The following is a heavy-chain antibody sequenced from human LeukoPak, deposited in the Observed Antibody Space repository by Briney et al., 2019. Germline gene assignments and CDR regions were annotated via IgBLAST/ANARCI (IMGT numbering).Heavy chain of an antibody. CDR2: IRSKAYGGTT. CDR3: ARGRGIDS. J-gene: IGHJ5*01. V-gene: IGHV3-49*04. CDR1: GFTFGDYT. Sequence: GRSLRLSCTTSGFTFGDYTMSWVRQAPGKGLEWAGFIRSKAYGGTTDYAASVKGRFTISRDDSKSIAYLQMNSLKTEDTAVYYCARGRGIDSWGQGTLVTVSS.